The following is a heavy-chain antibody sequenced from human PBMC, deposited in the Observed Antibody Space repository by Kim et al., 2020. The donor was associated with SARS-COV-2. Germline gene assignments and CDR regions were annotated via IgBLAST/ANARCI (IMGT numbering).Heavy chain of an antibody. D-gene: IGHD6-19*01. CDR3: ARAKGYSSGWYGWFDP. Sequence: SETLSLTCAVYGGSFSGYYWSWIRQPPGKGLEWIGEINHSGSTNYNPSLKSRVTISVDTSKNQFSLKLSSVTAADTAVYYCARAKGYSSGWYGWFDPWGQGTLVTVSS. J-gene: IGHJ5*02. V-gene: IGHV4-34*01. CDR2: INHSGST. CDR1: GGSFSGYY.